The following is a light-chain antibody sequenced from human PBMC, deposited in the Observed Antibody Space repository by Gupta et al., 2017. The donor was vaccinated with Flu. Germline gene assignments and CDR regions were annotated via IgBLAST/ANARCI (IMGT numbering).Light chain of an antibody. CDR3: QQYSSSPRT. CDR1: ESDSSSY. CDR2: GAS. J-gene: IGKJ1*01. Sequence: IVLTPSPGALSLSPGESVTFNCRASESDSSSYLAWYQQKPGQAPRLLIYGASSRATDIPDRFSGSGSGADITLTISMLDPEDFAVYCCQQYSSSPRTFGQGTKVEIK. V-gene: IGKV3-20*01.